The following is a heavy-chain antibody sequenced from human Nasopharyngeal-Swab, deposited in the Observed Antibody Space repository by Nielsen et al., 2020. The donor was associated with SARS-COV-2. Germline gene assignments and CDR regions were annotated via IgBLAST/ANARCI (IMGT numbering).Heavy chain of an antibody. CDR3: AKEVGALLLALDY. D-gene: IGHD1-26*01. Sequence: GESLKISCAASGFTFSSYAMSWVRQAPGKGLEWVSAISGSGGSTYYADSVKGRFTISRDNSKNTPYLQMNSLRAEDTAVYYCAKEVGALLLALDYWGQGTLVTVSS. CDR2: ISGSGGST. J-gene: IGHJ4*02. CDR1: GFTFSSYA. V-gene: IGHV3-23*01.